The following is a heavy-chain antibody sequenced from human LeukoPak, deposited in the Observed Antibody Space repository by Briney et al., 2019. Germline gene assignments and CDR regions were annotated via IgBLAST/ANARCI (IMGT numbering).Heavy chain of an antibody. CDR3: AKDHSSGIDY. CDR2: ISYDGSNK. J-gene: IGHJ4*02. V-gene: IGHV3-30*18. CDR1: GFTFSSYG. Sequence: GRSLRLSCAASGFTFSSYGMHWVRQAPGKGLEWVAVISYDGSNKYYADSVKGRSTISRDNSKNTLYLQMNSLRAEDTAVYYCAKDHSSGIDYWGQGTLVTVSS. D-gene: IGHD6-19*01.